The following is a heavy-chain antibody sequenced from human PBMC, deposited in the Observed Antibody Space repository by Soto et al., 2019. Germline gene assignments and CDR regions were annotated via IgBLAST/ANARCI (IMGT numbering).Heavy chain of an antibody. CDR3: ARVDN. V-gene: IGHV3-21*03. CDR2: ISSASSET. J-gene: IGHJ4*02. Sequence: TGGTLRLSCEASGFTFSRVSMNWVRQVPGKGLEWVASISSASSETWYSDSVKSRFIISRDNAQNSLFLQMNTLRPDDSPIYYYARVDNWGQETQITISS. CDR1: GFTFSRVS.